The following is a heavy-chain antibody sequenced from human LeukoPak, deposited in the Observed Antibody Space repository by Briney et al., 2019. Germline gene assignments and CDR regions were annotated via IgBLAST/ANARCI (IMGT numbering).Heavy chain of an antibody. CDR3: ARARFGYEGYYYGMDV. D-gene: IGHD5-12*01. V-gene: IGHV4-4*02. Sequence: PSETLSLTCAVSGGSISSSNWWSWVRQPPGKGLEWIGEIYHSGSTNYNPSLKSRVTISVDKSKNQFSLKLSSVTAADTAVYYCARARFGYEGYYYGMDVWGQGTTVTVSS. CDR2: IYHSGST. J-gene: IGHJ6*02. CDR1: GGSISSSNW.